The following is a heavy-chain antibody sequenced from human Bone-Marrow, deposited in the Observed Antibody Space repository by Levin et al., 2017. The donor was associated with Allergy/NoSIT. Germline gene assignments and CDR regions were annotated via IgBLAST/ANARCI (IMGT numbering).Heavy chain of an antibody. D-gene: IGHD5-24*01. CDR3: ARGDDSPARFYMDV. V-gene: IGHV4-39*07. CDR2: IYYIGKT. CDR1: GGSISRSTYY. J-gene: IGHJ6*03. Sequence: SQTLSLTCTVSGGSISRSTYYWVWIRQPPGKGLEWIGSIYYIGKTYYNPSLESRVTISVDTSKNQFSLKLTSVTAADTAVYFCARGDDSPARFYMDVWGKGTTVTVSS.